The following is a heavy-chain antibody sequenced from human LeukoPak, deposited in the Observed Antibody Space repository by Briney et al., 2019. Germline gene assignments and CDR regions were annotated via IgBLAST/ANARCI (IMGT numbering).Heavy chain of an antibody. Sequence: GGSLRLSCAASGFTFSDHYMDWVRQAPGKGLEWVGRTRNKANSYTTECAASVKGRFTISRDDSKNSLYLQMNSLKTEDTAVYYCARGGSYYASYFDYWGQGTLVTVSS. CDR3: ARGGSYYASYFDY. J-gene: IGHJ4*02. D-gene: IGHD1-26*01. CDR1: GFTFSDHY. CDR2: TRNKANSYTT. V-gene: IGHV3-72*01.